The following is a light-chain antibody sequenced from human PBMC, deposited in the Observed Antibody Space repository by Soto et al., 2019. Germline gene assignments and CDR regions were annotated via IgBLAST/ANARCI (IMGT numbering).Light chain of an antibody. CDR1: ASDVGGYNY. V-gene: IGLV2-14*01. J-gene: IGLJ1*01. CDR3: CSYTSRTTYV. CDR2: AVS. Sequence: QSVLTQPASVSGSPGQSITISCTGTASDVGGYNYGSWYQQHPGKAPKLMIHAVSNRPSGISSRFAGPKSGNTASLTISGLQSEDEADYFCCSYTSRTTYVFGTGTKVTVL.